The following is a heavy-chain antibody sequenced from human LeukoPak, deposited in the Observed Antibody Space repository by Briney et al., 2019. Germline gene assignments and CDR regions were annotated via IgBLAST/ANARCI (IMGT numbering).Heavy chain of an antibody. V-gene: IGHV1-2*02. J-gene: IGHJ5*02. Sequence: ASVKVSCKASGYTFSDNYIHWVRQAPGQGLEWMGWINPKTGGTHYVQNFQGRVTMTRDTSITTVYMELNSLKSDDSAMYYCARDMRTPGIADWFDPWGQGTLVTVSS. CDR2: INPKTGGT. D-gene: IGHD2-21*01. CDR3: ARDMRTPGIADWFDP. CDR1: GYTFSDNY.